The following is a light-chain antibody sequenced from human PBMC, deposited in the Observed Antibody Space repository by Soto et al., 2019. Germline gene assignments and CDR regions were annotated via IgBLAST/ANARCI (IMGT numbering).Light chain of an antibody. CDR3: QSFDTRLNSVV. J-gene: IGLJ2*01. V-gene: IGLV1-40*01. CDR1: SSNIGAGYD. CDR2: GNN. Sequence: QSVVTQPPSVSGAPGQRVTISCSGSSSNIGAGYDVHWYQQFPGTAPKLLIYGNNNRPSGVPDRFSGSKSGTSASLAITGLQDEDEADYFCQSFDTRLNSVVLRGGTQQTVL.